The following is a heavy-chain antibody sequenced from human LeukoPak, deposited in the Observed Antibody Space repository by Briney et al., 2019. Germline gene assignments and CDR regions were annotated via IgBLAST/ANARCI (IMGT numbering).Heavy chain of an antibody. D-gene: IGHD3-22*01. V-gene: IGHV4-30-4*08. CDR1: GGSISSGDYY. J-gene: IGHJ3*02. CDR2: IYYSGST. CDR3: ARDDSSGYHDAFDI. Sequence: PSEALSLTCTVSGGSISSGDYYWRWIRQPPGKGLEWIGYIYYSGSTYYNPSLKSRVTISVDTSKNQFSLKLSSVTAADTAVYYCARDDSSGYHDAFDIWGQGTMVTVSS.